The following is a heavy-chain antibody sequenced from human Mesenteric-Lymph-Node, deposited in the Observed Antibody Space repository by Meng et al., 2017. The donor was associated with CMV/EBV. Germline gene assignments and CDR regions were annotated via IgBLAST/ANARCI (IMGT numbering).Heavy chain of an antibody. J-gene: IGHJ4*02. CDR1: GDSMIGYN. V-gene: IGHV4-59*01. CDR3: ARRIVATEVFDY. D-gene: IGHD5-12*01. Sequence: SETLSLTCSVSGDSMIGYNWGWIRQAPGMGLERIALSDYTGTTNYNPSLQSRVSVSVSTPMKQLSLRLTSVTAADTATYYCARRIVATEVFDYWGQGVLVTVSS. CDR2: SDYTGTT.